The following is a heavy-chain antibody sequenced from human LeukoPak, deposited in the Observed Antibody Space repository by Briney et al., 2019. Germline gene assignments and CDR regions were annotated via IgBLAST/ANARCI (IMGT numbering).Heavy chain of an antibody. CDR3: ARPRDADSYYFDY. Sequence: GESLKISCQGSGDSFTSYWIGWVRQMPGKGLEWMGIIYPGDSDTRYSPSFQGQVTISADKSISTAYLQWGSLKASDTAMYYCARPRDADSYYFDYWGQGTLVTVSS. J-gene: IGHJ4*02. V-gene: IGHV5-51*01. CDR2: IYPGDSDT. CDR1: GDSFTSYW. D-gene: IGHD5-24*01.